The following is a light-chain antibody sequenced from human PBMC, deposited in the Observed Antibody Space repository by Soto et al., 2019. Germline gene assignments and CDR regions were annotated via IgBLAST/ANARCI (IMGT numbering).Light chain of an antibody. CDR2: DVS. Sequence: QSALTQPASVSGSPGQSITISCTGTSSDVGGYNYVSWYQQHPGKAPKLMIYDVSNRPSGVSNRFSGSKSGNTASLTISGLQAEDEADYYCSSYTSISTRDVVFGGGTKVTVL. CDR1: SSDVGGYNY. CDR3: SSYTSISTRDVV. J-gene: IGLJ2*01. V-gene: IGLV2-14*01.